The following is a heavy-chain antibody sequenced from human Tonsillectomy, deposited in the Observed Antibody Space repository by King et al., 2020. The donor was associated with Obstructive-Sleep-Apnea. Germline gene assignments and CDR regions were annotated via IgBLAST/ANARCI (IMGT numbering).Heavy chain of an antibody. D-gene: IGHD3-10*01. V-gene: IGHV3-11*01. CDR2: ISGSSDNI. CDR1: GFTFSDYF. Sequence: QLVQSGGGLVEPGGSLTLSCAASGFTFSDYFMTWIRQSPGKGLEWVSYISGSSDNIRYADSVKGRFTISRANAKNSLYLQMNSLRAEDTAIYFCAKCGSGTYFDSWGQGTLITVSS. CDR3: AKCGSGTYFDS. J-gene: IGHJ4*02.